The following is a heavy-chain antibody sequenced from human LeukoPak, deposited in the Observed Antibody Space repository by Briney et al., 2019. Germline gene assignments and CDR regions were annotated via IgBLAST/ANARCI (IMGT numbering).Heavy chain of an antibody. V-gene: IGHV3-7*05. J-gene: IGHJ5*02. D-gene: IGHD5-24*01. CDR3: ARASDPWLQLT. CDR2: IKGDGSEK. CDR1: GFTFRNYW. Sequence: PGGSLRLPCAASGFTFRNYWMIWVRQAPGKGLEWLGNIKGDGSEKRYADSVRGRFTISRDNAQTSLYLQMNSLRAEDTAVYYCARASDPWLQLTWGQGTLVTVSS.